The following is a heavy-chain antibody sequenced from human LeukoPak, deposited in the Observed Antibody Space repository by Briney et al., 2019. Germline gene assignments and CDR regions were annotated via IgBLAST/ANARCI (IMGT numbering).Heavy chain of an antibody. CDR2: IIPIFGKA. V-gene: IGHV1-69*06. CDR1: GGTFSSYA. J-gene: IGHJ4*02. Sequence: SVKVSCKASGGTFSSYAISWVRQAPGQGLEWMGGIIPIFGKAYYAQKFKGRVTITADNSTSTAYMQLSSLRSEDTAVYYCASDDSSGYSKFDYWGQGTLVIVCS. CDR3: ASDDSSGYSKFDY. D-gene: IGHD3-22*01.